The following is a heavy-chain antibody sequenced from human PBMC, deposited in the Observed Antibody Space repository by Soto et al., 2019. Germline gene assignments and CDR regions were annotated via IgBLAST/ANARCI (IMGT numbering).Heavy chain of an antibody. D-gene: IGHD6-13*01. CDR2: FSSNTAYI. V-gene: IGHV3-21*01. Sequence: PGGSLRLSCAASGFTFRSFTMNWVRQAPGKGLGWVSTFSSNTAYIYYTDALRGRFTISRDNAKTSLRLQMNSLRAEDTAVYYCARGASRDSSARGWFDPWGQGTQVTVSS. CDR1: GFTFRSFT. CDR3: ARGASRDSSARGWFDP. J-gene: IGHJ5*02.